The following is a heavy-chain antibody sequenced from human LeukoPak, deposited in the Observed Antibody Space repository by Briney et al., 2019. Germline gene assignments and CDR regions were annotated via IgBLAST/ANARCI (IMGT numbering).Heavy chain of an antibody. CDR2: ISGSGGST. CDR3: TKGGTVSRAYYYYGMDV. J-gene: IGHJ6*02. V-gene: IGHV3-23*01. CDR1: GLTFSSYA. D-gene: IGHD4-17*01. Sequence: GGSLRLSCAASGLTFSSYAMSWVRQAPGKGLEWVSAISGSGGSTYYADSVKGRFTISRDNSKNTLDLQMNSLRAEDTAVYYCTKGGTVSRAYYYYGMDVWGQGTTVTVSS.